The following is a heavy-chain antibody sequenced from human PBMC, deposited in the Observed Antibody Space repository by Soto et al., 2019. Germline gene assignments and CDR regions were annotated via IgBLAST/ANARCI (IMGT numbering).Heavy chain of an antibody. D-gene: IGHD5-12*01. CDR1: GFTLSSYG. V-gene: IGHV3-33*01. J-gene: IGHJ4*02. CDR3: ARGSLGRGYGLGY. CDR2: IWNEGSEK. Sequence: QVQLVESGGGVVQPGRSLRLSCAASGFTLSSYGMHWVRQAPGNGLDWVAVIWNEGSEKYYEDSVKGRFTISRENSKSTLYLQMNSLRDEDTGVYYCARGSLGRGYGLGYWGQGTLVTVSS.